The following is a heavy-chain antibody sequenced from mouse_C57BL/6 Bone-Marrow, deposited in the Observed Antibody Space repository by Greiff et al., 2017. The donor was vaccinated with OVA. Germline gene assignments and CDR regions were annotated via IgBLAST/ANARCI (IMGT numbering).Heavy chain of an antibody. D-gene: IGHD1-1*01. CDR3: ARKIGTVALRGMDY. J-gene: IGHJ4*01. CDR2: IWSGGST. Sequence: VMLVESGPGLVQPSQSLSITCTVSGFSLTSYGVHWVRQSPGKGLEWLGVIWSGGSTDYNAAFISRLSISKDNSKSQVFFKMNSLQADDTAIYYCARKIGTVALRGMDYWGQGTSVTVSS. V-gene: IGHV2-2*01. CDR1: GFSLTSYG.